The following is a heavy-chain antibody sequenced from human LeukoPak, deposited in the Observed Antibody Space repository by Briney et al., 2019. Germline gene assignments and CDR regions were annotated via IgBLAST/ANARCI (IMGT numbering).Heavy chain of an antibody. CDR2: IYTSGST. CDR1: GCSISSGSYY. J-gene: IGHJ6*02. Sequence: PSQTLSLTCTVSGCSISSGSYYWSWIRQPAGKGLEWIGRIYTSGSTNYNPSLKSRVTISVDTSKNQFSLKLSSVTAADTAVYYCARDVRSGFLEWLSYYGMDVWGQGTTVTVSS. D-gene: IGHD3-3*01. V-gene: IGHV4-61*02. CDR3: ARDVRSGFLEWLSYYGMDV.